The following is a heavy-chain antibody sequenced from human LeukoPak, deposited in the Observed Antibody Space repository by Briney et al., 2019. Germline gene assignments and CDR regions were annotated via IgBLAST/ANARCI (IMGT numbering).Heavy chain of an antibody. V-gene: IGHV1-24*01. CDR3: ATVYMVRGWSSRGNWFDP. CDR2: FDPEDGET. CDR1: GYTLTELS. J-gene: IGHJ5*02. Sequence: GASVKVSCKVSGYTLTELSMHWVRQAPGKGLEWMGGFDPEDGETIYAQKFQGRVTMTEDTSTDTAYMELSSLRSEDTAVYYCATVYMVRGWSSRGNWFDPWGQGTLVTVSS. D-gene: IGHD3-10*01.